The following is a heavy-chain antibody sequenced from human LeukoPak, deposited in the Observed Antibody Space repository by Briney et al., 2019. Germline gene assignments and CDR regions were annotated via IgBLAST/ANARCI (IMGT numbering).Heavy chain of an antibody. Sequence: ASVKVSCKVSGYTLTELSMHWVRQAPGKGLEWMGGSDPEDGETIYAQKFQGRVTMTEDTSTDTAYMELSSLRSEDTAVYYCATRYSSSARGSFDYWGQGTLVTVSS. D-gene: IGHD6-13*01. V-gene: IGHV1-24*01. CDR1: GYTLTELS. CDR3: ATRYSSSARGSFDY. J-gene: IGHJ4*02. CDR2: SDPEDGET.